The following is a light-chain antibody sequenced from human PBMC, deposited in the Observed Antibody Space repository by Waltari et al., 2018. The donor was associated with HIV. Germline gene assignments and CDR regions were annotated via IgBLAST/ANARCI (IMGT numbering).Light chain of an antibody. Sequence: EIVMTQPPATLSVSPGERATLSCRASQSVNSNLAWYQQKPGQAPRLLIYGAFTRATGIAARFSGSGTGTEFTLTISSLQSEDFAVYYCQQYNNWPPLTFGGGTKVEIK. J-gene: IGKJ4*01. V-gene: IGKV3-15*01. CDR3: QQYNNWPPLT. CDR2: GAF. CDR1: QSVNSN.